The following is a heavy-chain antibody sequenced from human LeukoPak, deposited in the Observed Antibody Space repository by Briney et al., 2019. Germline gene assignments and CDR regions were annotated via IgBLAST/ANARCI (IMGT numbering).Heavy chain of an antibody. J-gene: IGHJ6*02. V-gene: IGHV1-2*06. D-gene: IGHD6-6*01. CDR3: ARESRVEYSTLIGMDV. CDR1: GYTFTGYY. CDR2: INPNSGGT. Sequence: ASVKVSCKASGYTFTGYYMHWVRQAPGQGLEWMGRINPNSGGTNYAQKFQGRVTMTRDTSISTAYMELSRLRSDDTAVYYCARESRVEYSTLIGMDVWGQGTTVTVSS.